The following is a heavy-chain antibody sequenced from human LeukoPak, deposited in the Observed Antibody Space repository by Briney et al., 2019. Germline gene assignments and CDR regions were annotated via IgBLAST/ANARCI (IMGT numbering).Heavy chain of an antibody. CDR1: GFTLSSNY. J-gene: IGHJ3*02. D-gene: IGHD6-25*01. CDR2: IYSGGST. CDR3: ARGVRRRPDAFDI. V-gene: IGHV3-66*01. Sequence: GGSLRLSCAASGFTLSSNYMSWVRQAPGKGLEWVSVIYSGGSTYYADSVKGRFTISRDNSKNTLYLQMNSLRAEDTAVYYCARGVRRRPDAFDIWGQGTMVTVSS.